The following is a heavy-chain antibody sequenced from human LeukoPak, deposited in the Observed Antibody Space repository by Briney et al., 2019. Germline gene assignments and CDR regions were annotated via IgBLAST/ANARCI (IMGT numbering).Heavy chain of an antibody. V-gene: IGHV3-21*01. CDR1: GFTSSSYS. D-gene: IGHD6-13*01. Sequence: GGSLRLSCAASGFTSSSYSMNWVRQAPGKGLEWVSSISSSSSYIYYADSVKGRFTISRDNAKNSLYLQMNSLRAEDTAVYYCARVSSSSGYYFDYWGQGTLVTVSS. CDR3: ARVSSSSGYYFDY. CDR2: ISSSSSYI. J-gene: IGHJ4*02.